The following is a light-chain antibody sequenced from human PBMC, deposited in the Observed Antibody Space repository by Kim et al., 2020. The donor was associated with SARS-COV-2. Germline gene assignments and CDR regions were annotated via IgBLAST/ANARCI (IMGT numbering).Light chain of an antibody. CDR2: DVS. Sequence: GQPITISCSGTSSDVGRYNYVSWYQQHPGETPKLIIYDVSNRPSGVSDRFSGSKSGNTASLTISGLQAEDEADYYCTSYTGSDTHVFGPGTKVTVL. CDR1: SSDVGRYNY. J-gene: IGLJ1*01. CDR3: TSYTGSDTHV. V-gene: IGLV2-14*03.